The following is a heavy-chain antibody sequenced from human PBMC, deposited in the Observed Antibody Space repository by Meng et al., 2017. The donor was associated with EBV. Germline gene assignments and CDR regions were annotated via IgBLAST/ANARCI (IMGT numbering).Heavy chain of an antibody. J-gene: IGHJ4*02. Sequence: QVELEQSGAEVKRPGSSVKITCNISGGSFRSDAVSWVRKGHRQGLELLGGLIPMSGATHYAQNFLDRVTITSDESTKNHFMELSSLISAETTMYYCASGSGRGFTPDFWGQGTLVTVSS. V-gene: IGHV1-69*01. D-gene: IGHD3-10*01. CDR3: ASGSGRGFTPDF. CDR2: LIPMSGAT. CDR1: GGSFRSDA.